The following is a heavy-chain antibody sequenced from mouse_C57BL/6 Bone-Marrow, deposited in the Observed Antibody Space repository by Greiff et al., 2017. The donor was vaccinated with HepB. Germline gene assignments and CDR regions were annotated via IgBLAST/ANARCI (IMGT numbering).Heavy chain of an antibody. D-gene: IGHD2-12*01. J-gene: IGHJ3*01. Sequence: EVQLVESGGGLVKPGGSLKLSCAASGFTFSDYGMHWVRQAPEKGLEWVAYISSGSSTIYYADTVKGRFTISRDNAKNPLFLQMTCLRSEDTAMYYCARGSYDGFAYWGQGTLVTVSA. CDR3: ARGSYDGFAY. V-gene: IGHV5-17*01. CDR2: ISSGSSTI. CDR1: GFTFSDYG.